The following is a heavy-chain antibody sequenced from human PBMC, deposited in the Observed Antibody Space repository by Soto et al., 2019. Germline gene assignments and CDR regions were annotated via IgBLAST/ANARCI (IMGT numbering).Heavy chain of an antibody. CDR3: ARTESGYSYGFADV. D-gene: IGHD5-18*01. V-gene: IGHV3-15*07. Sequence: PGGSLRVSCAASGFTFSNAWMNWVRQAPGKGLEWVGRIKSKTDGGTTDYAAPVKGQVTISADKSISTAYLQWSSLKASDTAMYYCARTESGYSYGFADVWGQGTTVTVSS. CDR1: GFTFSNAW. J-gene: IGHJ6*01. CDR2: IKSKTDGGTT.